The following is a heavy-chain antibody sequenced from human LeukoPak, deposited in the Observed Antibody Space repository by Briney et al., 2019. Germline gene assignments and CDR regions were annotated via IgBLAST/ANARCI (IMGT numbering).Heavy chain of an antibody. CDR2: IIPILGIA. CDR1: GGTFSSYA. CDR3: ARDRADLGPANFDY. V-gene: IGHV1-69*04. J-gene: IGHJ4*02. Sequence: SVKVSCKASGGTFSSYAISWVRQATGQGLEWMGRIIPILGIANYAQKFQGRVTITADKSTSTAYMELSSLRSEDTAVYYCARDRADLGPANFDYWGQGTLVTVSS.